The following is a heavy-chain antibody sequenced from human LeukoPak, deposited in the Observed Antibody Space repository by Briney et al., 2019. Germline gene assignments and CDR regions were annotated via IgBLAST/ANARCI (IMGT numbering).Heavy chain of an antibody. CDR2: IIPIFGTA. D-gene: IGHD5-18*01. CDR3: ARAYTAMPIWFDH. CDR1: GGTFSSYA. Sequence: SVKVSCKAYGGTFSSYAISWVRQAPGQGLEWMGGIIPIFGTANYAQKFQGRVTITTDESTSTAYMELSSLRSEDTAVYYCARAYTAMPIWFDHWGQGTLVTVSS. J-gene: IGHJ5*02. V-gene: IGHV1-69*05.